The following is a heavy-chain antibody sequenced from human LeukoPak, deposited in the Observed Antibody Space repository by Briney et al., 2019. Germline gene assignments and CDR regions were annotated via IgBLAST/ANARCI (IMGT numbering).Heavy chain of an antibody. CDR2: IYDSGST. D-gene: IGHD3-22*01. Sequence: SETLSLTCTVSGGSISSYYWSWIRQPPGKGLAWIGYIYDSGSTNYNPSLESRVTISVDTSKNQFSLKLSSVTAADTAVYYCACLTTADAFDIWGQGTMVTVSS. J-gene: IGHJ3*02. V-gene: IGHV4-59*01. CDR3: ACLTTADAFDI. CDR1: GGSISSYY.